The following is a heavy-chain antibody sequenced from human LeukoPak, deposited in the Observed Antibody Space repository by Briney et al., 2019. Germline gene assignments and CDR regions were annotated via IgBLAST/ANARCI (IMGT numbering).Heavy chain of an antibody. CDR2: ISYDGSNK. CDR3: AKDPSRAQYDSSGYYPLDY. CDR1: GFTSSSYA. V-gene: IGHV3-30*04. D-gene: IGHD3-22*01. J-gene: IGHJ4*02. Sequence: PGGSLRLSCAASGFTSSSYAMHWVRQAPGKGLEWVAVISYDGSNKYYADSVKGRFTISRDNSKNTLYLQMNSLGTEDTAVYYCAKDPSRAQYDSSGYYPLDYWGQGTLVTVSS.